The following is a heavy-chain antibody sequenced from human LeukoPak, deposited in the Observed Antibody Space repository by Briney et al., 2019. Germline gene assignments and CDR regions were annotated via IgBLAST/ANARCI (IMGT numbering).Heavy chain of an antibody. CDR1: GFSFTAYA. CDR2: IHDDGRVT. CDR3: ARGRGWVDH. Sequence: GGSLRLSCAASGFSFTAYAMSWFRQTPGKGLEWVANIHDDGRVTNYVDSVKGRFTISRDNARNSVYLQMSSLRVGDTSLYYCARGRGWVDHWGQGTLVTVSS. D-gene: IGHD3-16*01. V-gene: IGHV3-7*01. J-gene: IGHJ4*02.